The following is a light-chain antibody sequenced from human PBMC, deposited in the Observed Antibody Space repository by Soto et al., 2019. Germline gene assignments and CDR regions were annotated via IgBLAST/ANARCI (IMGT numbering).Light chain of an antibody. CDR3: QQYSNWPPIT. Sequence: EIVMTQPTATLSVSPGERATLSRRASQSVSIHLAWYQQKPGQAPRLLIYDTSTRATGIPARFSGSGSGTEFTLTISSLQSEDFAVYYCQQYSNWPPITFGQGTRLEIK. J-gene: IGKJ5*01. CDR1: QSVSIH. CDR2: DTS. V-gene: IGKV3-15*01.